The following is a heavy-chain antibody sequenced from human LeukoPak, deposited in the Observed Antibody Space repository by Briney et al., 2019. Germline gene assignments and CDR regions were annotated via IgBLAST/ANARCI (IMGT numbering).Heavy chain of an antibody. V-gene: IGHV3-23*01. CDR1: GFTVSSTY. D-gene: IGHD3-22*01. Sequence: GGSLRLSCAASGFTVSSTYMSWVRQAPGKGLEWVSTIGGSGDTTFYADSVAGRFTISRDNYMTTLYLQMNSLRVEDTAVYYCGKGINYYDNSGYFKEWGQGTLVTVSS. CDR3: GKGINYYDNSGYFKE. J-gene: IGHJ4*02. CDR2: IGGSGDTT.